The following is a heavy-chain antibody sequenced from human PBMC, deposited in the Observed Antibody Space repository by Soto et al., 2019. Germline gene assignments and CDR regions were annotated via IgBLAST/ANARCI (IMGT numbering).Heavy chain of an antibody. D-gene: IGHD5-12*01. CDR2: IVPIVDTS. J-gene: IGHJ4*02. Sequence: QVQLVQSGAEVRQPASSVKVSCKTSVGTFSSYAISWVRQAPGQGLEWMGGIVPIVDTSTYAQKFQGRVTXXAXXSTSTVYIELSSLSTDDTAVYYCVTVVAIPGYPDNWGQGTLVTVSS. CDR3: VTVVAIPGYPDN. CDR1: VGTFSSYA. V-gene: IGHV1-69*12.